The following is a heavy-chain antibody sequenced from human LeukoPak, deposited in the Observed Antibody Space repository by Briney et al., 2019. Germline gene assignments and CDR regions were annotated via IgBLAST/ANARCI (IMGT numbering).Heavy chain of an antibody. J-gene: IGHJ4*02. CDR3: TTSFMTVAGKVDY. CDR2: IESKTDGGTL. Sequence: GGSLRLSCAASGFTFSNVWMSGVRQAPAKVLECVGRIESKTDGGTLDYAAPVKGRFTISRDDSKNALYLQMNSLKTEDTAVYYCTTSFMTVAGKVDYWGQGTLVTVSS. V-gene: IGHV3-15*04. CDR1: GFTFSNVW. D-gene: IGHD6-19*01.